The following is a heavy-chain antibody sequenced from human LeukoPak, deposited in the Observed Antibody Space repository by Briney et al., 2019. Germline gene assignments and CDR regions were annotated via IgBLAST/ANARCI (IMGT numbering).Heavy chain of an antibody. CDR2: ITSGSTTI. Sequence: GGSLRLSCAASGSTFGLYSMNWVRQAPGKGLEWISYITSGSTTIYYAGSVKGRFTISRDNANNSLYLQMDSLRAEDTAVYYCARDYWGPPDYWGQGTLVTVSS. CDR3: ARDYWGPPDY. D-gene: IGHD7-27*01. CDR1: GSTFGLYS. V-gene: IGHV3-48*04. J-gene: IGHJ4*02.